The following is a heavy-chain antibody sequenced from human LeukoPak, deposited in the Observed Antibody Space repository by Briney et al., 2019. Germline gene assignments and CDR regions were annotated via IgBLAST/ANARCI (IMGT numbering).Heavy chain of an antibody. D-gene: IGHD3-22*01. CDR2: IYHSGST. Sequence: PSETLSLTCAASGGSISSGGYSWSWIRQPPGKGLEWIGYIYHSGSTYYNPSLKSRVTISVDRSKNQFSLKLSSVTAADTAVYYCARGYDSSGYYYYFDYWGQGTLVTVSS. J-gene: IGHJ4*02. CDR3: ARGYDSSGYYYYFDY. CDR1: GGSISSGGYS. V-gene: IGHV4-30-2*01.